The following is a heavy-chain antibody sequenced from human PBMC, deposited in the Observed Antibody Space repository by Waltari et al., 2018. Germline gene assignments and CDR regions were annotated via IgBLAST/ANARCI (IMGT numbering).Heavy chain of an antibody. J-gene: IGHJ6*02. CDR2: IDHSGST. CDR3: ARGASVVTPWRRIMDV. D-gene: IGHD2-21*02. V-gene: IGHV4-34*01. CDR1: GGSFSGYF. Sequence: QVQLQQWGAGLLKPSETLSLTCAVSGGSFSGYFWHWIRQAPGQGLEWIVEIDHSGSTNYNPSLKSRVTISLDMSKNLFSLNLSSVTAADTAVFFCARGASVVTPWRRIMDVWGQGTTVTVSS.